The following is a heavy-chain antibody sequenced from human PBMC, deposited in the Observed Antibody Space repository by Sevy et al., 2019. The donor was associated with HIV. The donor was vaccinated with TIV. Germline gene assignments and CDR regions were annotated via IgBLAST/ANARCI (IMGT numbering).Heavy chain of an antibody. CDR3: ARLGAAAGPPYFDY. V-gene: IGHV4-39*01. CDR1: GGSISSSSYY. D-gene: IGHD6-13*01. Sequence: SETLSLTCTVSGGSISSSSYYLGWIRQPPGKGLEWIGSIYYSGSTYYNPSLKSRVTISVDTSKNQFSLKLSSVTAADTAVYYCARLGAAAGPPYFDYWGQGTLVTVSS. J-gene: IGHJ4*02. CDR2: IYYSGST.